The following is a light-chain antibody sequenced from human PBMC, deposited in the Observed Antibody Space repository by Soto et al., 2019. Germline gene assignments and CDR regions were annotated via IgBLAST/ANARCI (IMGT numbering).Light chain of an antibody. CDR1: SSDVGSYSH. V-gene: IGLV2-14*01. J-gene: IGLJ1*01. CDR3: ISYTGSSTSYV. CDR2: EVT. Sequence: SVLTQPASVSRSPGQSITISCSGTSSDVGSYSHVAWYQQFPGKTPKLIMYEVTYRPSGVSHRFSASKSGNTASLTISGLQAGDEADYYCISYTGSSTSYVFGTGTKVTVL.